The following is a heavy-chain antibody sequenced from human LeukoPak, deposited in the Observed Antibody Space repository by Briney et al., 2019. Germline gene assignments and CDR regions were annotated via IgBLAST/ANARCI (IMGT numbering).Heavy chain of an antibody. CDR1: GGTFSSYA. V-gene: IGHV1-69*01. Sequence: SVKVSCKASGGTFSSYAISWVRQAPGQGLEWMGGIIPIFGTANYAQKFQSRVTITADESTSTAYMELSSLRSEDTAVYYCARDLNYYGSGSFDYWGQGTLVTVSS. CDR3: ARDLNYYGSGSFDY. J-gene: IGHJ4*02. D-gene: IGHD3-10*01. CDR2: IIPIFGTA.